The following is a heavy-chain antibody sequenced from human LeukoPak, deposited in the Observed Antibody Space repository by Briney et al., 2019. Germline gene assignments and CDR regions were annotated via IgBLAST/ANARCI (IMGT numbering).Heavy chain of an antibody. CDR2: IYYSGST. J-gene: IGHJ6*02. V-gene: IGHV4-59*01. Sequence: SETLSLTCTVPGGSISSYYWSWIRQPPGKGLEWIGYIYYSGSTNYNPSLKSRVTISVDTSKNQFSLKLSSVTAADTAVYYCARDGVYSSGWYRSPYYYYGMDVWGQGTTVTVSS. CDR1: GGSISSYY. CDR3: ARDGVYSSGWYRSPYYYYGMDV. D-gene: IGHD6-19*01.